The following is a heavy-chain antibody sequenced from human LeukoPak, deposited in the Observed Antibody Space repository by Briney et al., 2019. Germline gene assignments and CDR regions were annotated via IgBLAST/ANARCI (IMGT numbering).Heavy chain of an antibody. CDR2: INERSTII. CDR3: VRDLILVWTPGDDFDH. CDR1: VFTFSNYW. Sequence: VSLRLSCAASVFTFSNYWMLWVRQAPGKGLEWVSRINERSTIISYADSVKGRFTISRENARNTLYLQMNCLTAEDTAVYYCVRDLILVWTPGDDFDHWGEGTLVTVSS. D-gene: IGHD3-16*01. J-gene: IGHJ4*02. V-gene: IGHV3-74*01.